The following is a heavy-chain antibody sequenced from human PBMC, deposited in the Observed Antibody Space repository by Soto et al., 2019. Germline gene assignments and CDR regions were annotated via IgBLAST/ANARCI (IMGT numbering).Heavy chain of an antibody. D-gene: IGHD5-18*01. CDR3: ATHRYSYGTHLDY. Sequence: GSLRLSCAASVFTFSSYAMSWVRQAPGKGLEWVSAISGSGGSTYYADSVKGRFTISRDNSKNTLYLQMNSLRAEDTAVYYCATHRYSYGTHLDYWGQGTLVTVSS. CDR2: ISGSGGST. CDR1: VFTFSSYA. J-gene: IGHJ4*02. V-gene: IGHV3-23*01.